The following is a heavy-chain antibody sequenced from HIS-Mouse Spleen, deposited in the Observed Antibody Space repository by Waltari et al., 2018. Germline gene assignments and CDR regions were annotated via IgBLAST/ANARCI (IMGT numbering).Heavy chain of an antibody. Sequence: QLQLQESGPGLVKPSETLSLTCTVSGGSISSSSYYWGWIRQPPGKGLEWIGSIYYSVSTYYNPSLKSRVTISVDTSKNQFSLKLSSVTAADTAVYYCARGRRYYGSGSYGSFDYWGQGTLVTVSS. CDR3: ARGRRYYGSGSYGSFDY. V-gene: IGHV4-39*07. CDR2: IYYSVST. CDR1: GGSISSSSYY. J-gene: IGHJ4*02. D-gene: IGHD3-10*01.